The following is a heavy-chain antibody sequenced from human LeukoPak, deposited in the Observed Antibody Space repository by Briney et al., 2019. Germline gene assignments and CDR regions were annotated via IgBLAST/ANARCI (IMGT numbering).Heavy chain of an antibody. D-gene: IGHD3-10*01. CDR3: ATRPIYGSGSYAFDI. CDR2: IYYSGST. V-gene: IGHV4-59*12. Sequence: TSETLSLTCTVSGGSISSYYWSWIRQPPGKGLEWIGYIYYSGSTNYNPSLKSRVTISVDTSKNQFSLKLSSVTAADTAVYYCATRPIYGSGSYAFDIWGQGTMVTVSS. J-gene: IGHJ3*02. CDR1: GGSISSYY.